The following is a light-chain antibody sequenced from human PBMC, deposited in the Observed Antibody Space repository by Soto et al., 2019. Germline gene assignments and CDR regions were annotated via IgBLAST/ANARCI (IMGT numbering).Light chain of an antibody. CDR2: KTS. J-gene: IGKJ4*01. V-gene: IGKV3-15*01. CDR3: QQYAGWPLT. Sequence: VMTQSPAPVSVSPGERTSLSCRASQSIGTNLGWYQQKPGQAPRLLISKTSTRATGVPARFSGSGSGTEFTLTISSLQSEDIAVYYCQQYAGWPLTFGGGTKVDIK. CDR1: QSIGTN.